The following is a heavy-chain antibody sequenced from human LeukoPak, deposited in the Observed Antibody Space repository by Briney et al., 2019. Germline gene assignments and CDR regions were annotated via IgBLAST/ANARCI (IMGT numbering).Heavy chain of an antibody. CDR3: ARDVNEMAVARKAAWFDP. CDR1: GYTFTSYD. CDR2: MNPNSGNT. J-gene: IGHJ5*02. D-gene: IGHD6-19*01. Sequence: WASVKVSCKASGYTFTSYDINWVRQATGQGLEWMGWMNPNSGNTGYAQKFQGRVTMTRNTSISTAYMELSSLRSEDTAVYYCARDVNEMAVARKAAWFDPWGQGTLVTVSS. V-gene: IGHV1-8*01.